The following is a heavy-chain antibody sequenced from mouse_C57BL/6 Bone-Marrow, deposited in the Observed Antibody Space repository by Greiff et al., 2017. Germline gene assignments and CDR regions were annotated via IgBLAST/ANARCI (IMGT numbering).Heavy chain of an antibody. V-gene: IGHV14-4*01. J-gene: IGHJ1*03. CDR2: IDPENGDT. CDR1: GFNIKDDY. CDR3: TTGYCDV. Sequence: VQLKESGAELVRPGASVKLSCTASGFNIKDDYMHWVKQRPEQGLEWIGWIDPENGDTEYASKFQGKATITADTSSNTAYLQLSSLTSEDTAVYYCTTGYCDVWGTGTTVTVSS.